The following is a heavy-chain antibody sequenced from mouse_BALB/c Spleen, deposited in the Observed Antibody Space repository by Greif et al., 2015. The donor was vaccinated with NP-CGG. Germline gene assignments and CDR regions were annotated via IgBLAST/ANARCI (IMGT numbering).Heavy chain of an antibody. CDR2: ISSGGGST. CDR3: ARQGYGNYPFAY. CDR1: GFAFSSYD. D-gene: IGHD2-10*02. J-gene: IGHJ3*01. V-gene: IGHV5-12-1*01. Sequence: EVKLMESGGGLVKPGGSLKLSCAASGFAFSSYDMSWVRQTPEKRLEWVAYISSGGGSTYYPDTVKGRFTISRDNAKNTLYLQMSSLKSEDTAMYYCARQGYGNYPFAYWGQGTLVTVSA.